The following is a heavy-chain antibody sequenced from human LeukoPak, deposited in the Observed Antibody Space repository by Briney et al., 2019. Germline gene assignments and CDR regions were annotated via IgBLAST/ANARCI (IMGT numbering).Heavy chain of an antibody. J-gene: IGHJ4*02. V-gene: IGHV3-30*02. D-gene: IGHD2-15*01. CDR3: AKTGSWGSSNYYFDY. CDR1: GFTFSSYG. CDR2: IRYDGGKK. Sequence: HPGGSLRLSCAASGFTFSSYGMHWVRQAPGKGLEWVAFIRYDGGKKYYADSVKGRFTISRDNSKNTLYLQMNSLRAEDTALYYCAKTGSWGSSNYYFDYWGQGTLVTVSS.